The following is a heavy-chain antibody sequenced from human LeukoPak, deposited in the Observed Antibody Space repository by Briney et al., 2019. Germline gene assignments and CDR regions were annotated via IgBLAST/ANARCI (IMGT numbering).Heavy chain of an antibody. V-gene: IGHV1-69*13. CDR3: ARGWDSSGQMPFLY. CDR2: IIPIFGTA. CDR1: GYTFTSYD. D-gene: IGHD3-22*01. J-gene: IGHJ4*02. Sequence: SVKVSCKASGYTFTSYDINWVRQAPGQGLEWMGGIIPIFGTANYAQKFQGRVTITADVSTSTAYMELISLRSEDTAFYYCARGWDSSGQMPFLYWGQGTLVTVSS.